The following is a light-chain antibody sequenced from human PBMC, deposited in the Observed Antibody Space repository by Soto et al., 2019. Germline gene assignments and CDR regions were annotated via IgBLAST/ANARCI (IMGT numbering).Light chain of an antibody. Sequence: SYELTQPPSVSVSPGQTASITCSGDKLGDKYTSWYQQKSGQSPVLVIYQDIKRPSGIPERFSGSTSGNTATLTISGTQAMDEADYYCQAWDSSNVLFGGGTKLTVL. CDR2: QDI. J-gene: IGLJ2*01. CDR1: KLGDKY. CDR3: QAWDSSNVL. V-gene: IGLV3-1*01.